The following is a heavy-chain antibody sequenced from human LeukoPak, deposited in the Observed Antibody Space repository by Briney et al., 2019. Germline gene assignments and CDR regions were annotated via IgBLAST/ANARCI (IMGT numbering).Heavy chain of an antibody. D-gene: IGHD1-26*01. Sequence: GGSLRLSCAASGFTFSSYEMNWVRQAPGKGLEWVSYISSSGSTIYYADSVKGRFTISRDNAKNSLYLQMNSLRAEDAAVYYCARDHSEGGLPPFDPWGQGTLVTVSS. J-gene: IGHJ5*02. CDR3: ARDHSEGGLPPFDP. CDR1: GFTFSSYE. V-gene: IGHV3-48*03. CDR2: ISSSGSTI.